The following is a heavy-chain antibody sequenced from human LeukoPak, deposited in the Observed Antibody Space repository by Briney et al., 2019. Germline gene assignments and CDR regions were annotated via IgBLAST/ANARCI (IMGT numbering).Heavy chain of an antibody. V-gene: IGHV3-69-1*02. CDR2: MTSTSTI. CDR3: ARGYCSGGSCYFDY. D-gene: IGHD2-15*01. J-gene: IGHJ4*02. CDR1: GFTFSSYS. Sequence: GGSLRLSCAASGFTFSSYSMNWVRQAPGKGLEWVATMTSTSTIYYADSVKGRFTISRDNAKNSLYLQMNSLRAEDTAVYYCARGYCSGGSCYFDYWGQGTLVTVSS.